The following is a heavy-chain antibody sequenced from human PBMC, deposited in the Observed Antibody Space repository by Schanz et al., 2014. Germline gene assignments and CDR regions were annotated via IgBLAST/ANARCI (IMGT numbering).Heavy chain of an antibody. Sequence: QVQLRESGPGLVKPSETLSLTCTVSGVSISSHYWSWVRQAPGEGLEWIGYLFNSERAKYNPSLESRITMSLDTSKSQFSLHLRYVTAADTAVYYCATIPSGNIYGYFDYWGQGTLVTVSS. CDR1: GVSISSHY. V-gene: IGHV4-59*11. CDR3: ATIPSGNIYGYFDY. J-gene: IGHJ4*02. D-gene: IGHD5-18*01. CDR2: LFNSERA.